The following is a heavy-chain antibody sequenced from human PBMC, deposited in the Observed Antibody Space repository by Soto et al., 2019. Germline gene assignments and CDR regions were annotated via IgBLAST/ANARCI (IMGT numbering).Heavy chain of an antibody. D-gene: IGHD5-12*01. J-gene: IGHJ4*02. V-gene: IGHV3-23*01. CDR3: AKGNNGYALFFDY. Sequence: EMELLEPGGGLVQPGGSLRLSCAAPGFTFSSYVMNWVRQAPGKGLEWVSTISGTGGDTYYADSVKGRFTVSRDNSKNTLFLQMDSLRAEDTAVYYSAKGNNGYALFFDYWGQGTLVTVSS. CDR1: GFTFSSYV. CDR2: ISGTGGDT.